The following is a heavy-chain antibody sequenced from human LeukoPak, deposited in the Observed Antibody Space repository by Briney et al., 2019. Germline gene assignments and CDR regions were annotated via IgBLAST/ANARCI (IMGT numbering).Heavy chain of an antibody. V-gene: IGHV3-30*18. J-gene: IGHJ4*02. CDR2: ISYDGSNK. D-gene: IGHD5-18*01. Sequence: PGGSLRLSCAASGFTFSSYGMHWVRQAPGKGLEWVAVISYDGSNKYYADSVKGRFTISRDNSKNTLYLQMNSLRAEDTAVYYCAKLDTAVDNFDYWGQGTLVTVSS. CDR1: GFTFSSYG. CDR3: AKLDTAVDNFDY.